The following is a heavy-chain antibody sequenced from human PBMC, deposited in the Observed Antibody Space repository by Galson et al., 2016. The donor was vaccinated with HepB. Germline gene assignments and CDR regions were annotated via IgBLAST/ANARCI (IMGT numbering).Heavy chain of an antibody. CDR1: GVSISSYY. D-gene: IGHD5-24*01. V-gene: IGHV4-59*08. CDR3: ARGEGYNLY. CDR2: AFYSGIT. J-gene: IGHJ4*02. Sequence: TVSGVSISSYYWSWFRQPPEKGLEWIGYAFYSGITNYNPSLKSRVTISIDTSKNQFSLKLSSVTAADTAVYYCARGEGYNLYWGQGTLVTVSS.